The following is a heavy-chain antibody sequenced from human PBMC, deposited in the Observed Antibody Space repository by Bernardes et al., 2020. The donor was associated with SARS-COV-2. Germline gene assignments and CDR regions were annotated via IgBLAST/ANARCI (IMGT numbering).Heavy chain of an antibody. Sequence: GGSLRLSCEASGFTLGNYAMSWVRQTPGKGLEWVSTMSGYAGRTYYADSVKGRFTISRDTSKNTLILEMKSLRADDTAVYYCAKDGLETYYYESFFDYWGQGTPVTVS. D-gene: IGHD3-22*01. CDR3: AKDGLETYYYESFFDY. CDR2: MSGYAGRT. V-gene: IGHV3-23*01. CDR1: GFTLGNYA. J-gene: IGHJ4*02.